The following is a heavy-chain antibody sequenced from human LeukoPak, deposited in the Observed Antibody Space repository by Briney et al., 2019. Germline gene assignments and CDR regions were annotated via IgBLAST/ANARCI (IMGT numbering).Heavy chain of an antibody. V-gene: IGHV3-7*01. CDR1: GFSSSNYW. D-gene: IGHD6-6*01. CDR2: IKQVVGEK. J-gene: IGHJ4*02. Sequence: GGSLRLSCAPAGFSSSNYWTSWVRHTPEDGREWVAQIKQVVGEKKYMESVKGPFSTSRDNAKNSLYLQMNSLRAEDTAVYYCARWRSSSSRFDYWGQGTLVIVSS. CDR3: ARWRSSSSRFDY.